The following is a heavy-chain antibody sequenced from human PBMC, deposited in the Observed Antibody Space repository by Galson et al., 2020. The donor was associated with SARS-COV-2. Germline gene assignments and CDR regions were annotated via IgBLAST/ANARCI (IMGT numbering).Heavy chain of an antibody. J-gene: IGHJ4*02. V-gene: IGHV3-30*02. D-gene: IGHD1-26*01. Sequence: GGSLRLSCAASGFSFSNYGIHWVRQAPGKGLEWVTFIRYEGSNKYYADSVKGRFTISRDNSKNTLYLQMNSLRAEDTAVYYCAKDQARGSYVLDYWGQGTLVTVSS. CDR2: IRYEGSNK. CDR1: GFSFSNYG. CDR3: AKDQARGSYVLDY.